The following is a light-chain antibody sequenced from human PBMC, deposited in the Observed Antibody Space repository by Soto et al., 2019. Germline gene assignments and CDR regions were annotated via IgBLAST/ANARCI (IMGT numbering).Light chain of an antibody. CDR1: SSNIGTNI. V-gene: IGLV1-44*01. Sequence: QSVLTQPPSVSGTPGQRVTISCYGSSSNIGTNIVTWYQQFPGTAPKHLIYADNQRPSGVPERFSGSKSGTSASLAISGLQSEDEADYFCSVWDETLNGWRVFGTGTKVTVL. CDR3: SVWDETLNGWRV. J-gene: IGLJ1*01. CDR2: ADN.